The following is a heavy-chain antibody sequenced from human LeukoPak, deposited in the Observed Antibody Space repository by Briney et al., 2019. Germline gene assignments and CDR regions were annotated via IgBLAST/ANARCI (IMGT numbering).Heavy chain of an antibody. CDR1: GYTFTDLTEYY. D-gene: IGHD1-26*01. Sequence: ASVTVSCKASGYTFTDLTEYYIHWVRQAPGQGLEWMGWINPNNGGTKCAQKFQGRVTMTMDMSMNTAYMELSSLTSDDTAVYYCARRLGGSSEGYEFWGQGPLVTVSS. J-gene: IGHJ4*02. CDR2: INPNNGGT. V-gene: IGHV1-2*02. CDR3: ARRLGGSSEGYEF.